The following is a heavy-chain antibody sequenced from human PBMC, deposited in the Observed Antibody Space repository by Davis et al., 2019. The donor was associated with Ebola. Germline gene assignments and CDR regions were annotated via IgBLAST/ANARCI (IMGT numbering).Heavy chain of an antibody. D-gene: IGHD1-26*01. CDR2: ITGGGSST. CDR3: AKDTSNIWFDI. V-gene: IGHV3-23*01. CDR1: GFIFSSYV. Sequence: GESLKISCAASGFIFSSYVMSWVRQAPGKGLEWVSTITGGGSSTYYADSVKGRFTISRDNSKNTLYLQMNGLRVEDTAIYYCAKDTSNIWFDIWGQGTMVTVSS. J-gene: IGHJ3*02.